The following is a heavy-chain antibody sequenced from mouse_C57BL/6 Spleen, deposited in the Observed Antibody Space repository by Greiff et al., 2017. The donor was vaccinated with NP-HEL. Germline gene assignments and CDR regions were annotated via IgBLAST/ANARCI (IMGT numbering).Heavy chain of an antibody. CDR1: GYAFSSSW. D-gene: IGHD2-4*01. J-gene: IGHJ2*01. V-gene: IGHV1-82*01. CDR3: ARGGLRD. CDR2: IYPGDGDT. Sequence: QVQLQQSGPELVKPGASVKISCKASGYAFSSSWMNWVKQRPGKGLEWIGRIYPGDGDTNYNGKFKGKATLTADKSSSTAYMQLSSLTSEDSAVYFCARGGLRDWGQGTTLTVSS.